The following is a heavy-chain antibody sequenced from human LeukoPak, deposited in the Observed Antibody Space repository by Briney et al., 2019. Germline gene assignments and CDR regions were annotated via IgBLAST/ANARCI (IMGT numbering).Heavy chain of an antibody. CDR1: GFTFSSYG. CDR2: IWYDGSNK. CDR3: ASNAGVAAAFNWFDP. Sequence: PGRSLRLSCAASGFTFSSYGMHWVRQAPGKGLEWVAVIWYDGSNKYYADSVKGRFTISRDNSKNTLYLQMNSLRAEDTAVYYCASNAGVAAAFNWFDPWGQGTLVTVSS. V-gene: IGHV3-33*01. J-gene: IGHJ5*02. D-gene: IGHD6-13*01.